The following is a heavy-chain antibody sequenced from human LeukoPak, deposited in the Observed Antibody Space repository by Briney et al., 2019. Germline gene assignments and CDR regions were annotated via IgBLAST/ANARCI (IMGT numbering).Heavy chain of an antibody. Sequence: PGGSLRLSCAASGFTFSSYAMSWVRQAPGKGLEWVSAISGSGGSTYYADSVKGRFTISRDNSKNTLYLQMNSLRAEDTAVYYCAKYGRAVAGTGMYYFNYWGQGTLVTVSS. CDR1: GFTFSSYA. D-gene: IGHD6-19*01. J-gene: IGHJ4*02. V-gene: IGHV3-23*01. CDR2: ISGSGGST. CDR3: AKYGRAVAGTGMYYFNY.